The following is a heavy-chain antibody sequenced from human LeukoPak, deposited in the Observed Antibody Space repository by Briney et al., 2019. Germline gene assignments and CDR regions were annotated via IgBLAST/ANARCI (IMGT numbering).Heavy chain of an antibody. V-gene: IGHV1-2*02. J-gene: IGHJ4*02. CDR2: INPHSGGT. Sequence: ASVKVSCKASGYNFIDFGITWVRQAPGQGLEWMGWINPHSGGTNYAQKFQGGVTMTRDTSITTAYMELSSLRSDDTAVYYCARDVGEYCSSTNCYASHYWGQGTLVTVSS. CDR1: GYNFIDFG. CDR3: ARDVGEYCSSTNCYASHY. D-gene: IGHD2-2*01.